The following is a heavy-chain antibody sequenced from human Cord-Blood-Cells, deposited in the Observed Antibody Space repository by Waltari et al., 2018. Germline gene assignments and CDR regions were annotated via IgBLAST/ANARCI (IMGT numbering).Heavy chain of an antibody. CDR1: GGSISSSSYS. J-gene: IGHJ6*02. D-gene: IGHD1-26*01. Sequence: QLQLQESGPGLVKPSETLSLTCTVSGGSISSSSYSWGWIRQPPGKGLEWIGSIYYSGSTYYNPSLKSRVTISVDTSKNQFSLKLSSVTAADTAVYYCARGSGSYYYYYYYGMDVWGQGTTVTVSS. CDR2: IYYSGST. CDR3: ARGSGSYYYYYYYGMDV. V-gene: IGHV4-39*01.